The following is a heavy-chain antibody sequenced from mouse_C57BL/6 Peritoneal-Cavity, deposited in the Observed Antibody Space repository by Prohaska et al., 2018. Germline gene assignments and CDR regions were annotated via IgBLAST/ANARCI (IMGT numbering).Heavy chain of an antibody. Sequence: KPGASVQLSCKASGYTFTDYYMNCVKPSHGTSLEWIDGSNPYNGGTSYNQKVKDKATLTVDKASSTAYMELNSLTSEDSAVYDCERGADYEDGYYAMDYWGQGTTVIVSS. CDR3: ERGADYEDGYYAMDY. D-gene: IGHD2-4*01. CDR2: SNPYNGGT. CDR1: GYTFTDYY. J-gene: IGHJ4*01. V-gene: IGHV1-19*01.